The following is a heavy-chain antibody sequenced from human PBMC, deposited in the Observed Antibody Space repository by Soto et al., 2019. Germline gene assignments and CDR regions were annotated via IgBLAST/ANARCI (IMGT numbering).Heavy chain of an antibody. D-gene: IGHD4-17*01. J-gene: IGHJ4*02. V-gene: IGHV4-30-2*01. Sequence: QLRLQESGSGLVKHSQTLSLTCAVSGGSISSGGYSWSWIRQPPGKGLEWIGYIYHSGSTYYNPSLKSRVTISVDRSKNQFSLKLSSVTAADTAVYYCARSMTTVTTNDYWGQGSLATVSS. CDR2: IYHSGST. CDR3: ARSMTTVTTNDY. CDR1: GGSISSGGYS.